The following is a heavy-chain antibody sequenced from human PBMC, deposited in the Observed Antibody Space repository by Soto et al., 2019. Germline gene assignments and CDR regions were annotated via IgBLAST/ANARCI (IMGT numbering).Heavy chain of an antibody. CDR3: ARGGWRQIDY. D-gene: IGHD3-3*01. V-gene: IGHV4-59*08. Sequence: QVQLQESGPGLVKPSETLSLTCSVSGGSIGSYYWSWIRQPPGKGLEWIGYIYYSGSTNYNPSPKRRVTISVDTSKNQFSLKLSSVTAADTAVYYCARGGWRQIDYWGQGTLVTVSS. J-gene: IGHJ4*02. CDR2: IYYSGST. CDR1: GGSIGSYY.